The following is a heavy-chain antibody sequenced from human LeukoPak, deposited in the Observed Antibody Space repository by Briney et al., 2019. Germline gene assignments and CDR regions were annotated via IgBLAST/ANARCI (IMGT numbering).Heavy chain of an antibody. V-gene: IGHV4-39*07. J-gene: IGHJ4*02. CDR1: GGSISSSSYY. Sequence: PSETLSLTCTVSGGSISSSSYYWGWIRQPPGKGLEWVGSIYYSGSTYYNPSLKSRVTISVDTSKNQFSLKLSSVTAADTAVYYCARDLRYRSGWSRFDYWGQGTLVTVSS. CDR2: IYYSGST. CDR3: ARDLRYRSGWSRFDY. D-gene: IGHD6-19*01.